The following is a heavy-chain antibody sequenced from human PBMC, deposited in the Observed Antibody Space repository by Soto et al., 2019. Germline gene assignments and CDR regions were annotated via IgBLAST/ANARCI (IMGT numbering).Heavy chain of an antibody. V-gene: IGHV4-59*08. CDR2: MYYSGST. D-gene: IGHD3-10*01. J-gene: IGHJ3*02. CDR1: GGNISNYY. Sequence: SETLSLPWTVAGGNISNYYWTWIRQPQGKGLEWIGYMYYSGSTNYNPSLKSRVTISVDTSKNQFSLKLSSVTAADTAVYYCARRYGGAFDIWGQGTMVTVSS. CDR3: ARRYGGAFDI.